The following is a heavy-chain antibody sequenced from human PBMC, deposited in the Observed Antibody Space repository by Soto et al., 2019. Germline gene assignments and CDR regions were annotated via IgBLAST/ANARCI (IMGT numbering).Heavy chain of an antibody. CDR1: GYTFTSYG. CDR2: ISAYNGNT. Sequence: QVQLVQSGAEVKKPGASVKVSCKASGYTFTSYGISWVRQAPGQGLEWMGWISAYNGNTNYAQKLQGRVTVTTDTSTSTAYMELRSLRSDDTAVYYCARESYILESWWYFDLWGRGTLVTVSS. J-gene: IGHJ2*01. V-gene: IGHV1-18*01. D-gene: IGHD2-2*02. CDR3: ARESYILESWWYFDL.